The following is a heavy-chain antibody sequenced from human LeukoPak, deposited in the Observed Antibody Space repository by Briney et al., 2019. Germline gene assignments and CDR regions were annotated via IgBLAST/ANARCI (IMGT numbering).Heavy chain of an antibody. CDR1: GYSISSGYY. Sequence: SETLSLTCTVSGYSISSGYYWGWIRQPPGKGLEWIGSIYHSGSAYYNPSLKSRVTISVDTSKNQFSLKLSSVTAADTAVYYCASVTGYDINFDYWGQGTLVTVSS. J-gene: IGHJ4*02. CDR2: IYHSGSA. V-gene: IGHV4-38-2*02. D-gene: IGHD3-9*01. CDR3: ASVTGYDINFDY.